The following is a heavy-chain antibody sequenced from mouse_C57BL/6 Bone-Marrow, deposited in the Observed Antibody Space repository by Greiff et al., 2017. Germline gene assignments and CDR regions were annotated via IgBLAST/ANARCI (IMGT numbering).Heavy chain of an antibody. V-gene: IGHV14-4*01. J-gene: IGHJ4*01. CDR1: GFNIKDDY. CDR2: IDPENGDT. Sequence: EVQLQQSGAELVRPGASVKLSCTASGFNIKDDYMHWVKQRPEQGLEWIGWIDPENGDTEYASKFHGKATITADTSSNTAYLQLSSLTSEDTAVYYCTPHYYAMDYWGQGTSVTVSS. CDR3: TPHYYAMDY.